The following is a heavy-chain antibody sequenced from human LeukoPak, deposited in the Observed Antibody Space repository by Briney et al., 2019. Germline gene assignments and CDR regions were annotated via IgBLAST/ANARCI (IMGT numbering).Heavy chain of an antibody. CDR3: VRGDGGSSLIK. Sequence: GASVKVSCKGSGFSFRNYVIHWVRQAPGQRLERMGWINNDNGDTKYSQNFQDRVTITGDTSASTAYMEVSRLTSADSGVYFCVRGDGGSSLIKWGPGTLVTVSS. CDR2: INNDNGDT. D-gene: IGHD2-15*01. J-gene: IGHJ4*02. CDR1: GFSFRNYV. V-gene: IGHV1-3*04.